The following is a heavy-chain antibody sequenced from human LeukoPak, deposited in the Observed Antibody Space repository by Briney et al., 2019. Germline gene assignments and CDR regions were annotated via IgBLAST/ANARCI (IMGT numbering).Heavy chain of an antibody. CDR2: IYSGGST. V-gene: IGHV3-66*01. Sequence: GGSLRLSCAASGFTVSTNYMTWVRQAPGKGLEWVSLIYSGGSTYYPDSVKGRFTISRDNSENTLYLQMSSLRAEDTAVYYCARKGNAFDFWGQGTMVTVSS. J-gene: IGHJ3*01. CDR1: GFTVSTNY. CDR3: ARKGNAFDF. D-gene: IGHD3-10*01.